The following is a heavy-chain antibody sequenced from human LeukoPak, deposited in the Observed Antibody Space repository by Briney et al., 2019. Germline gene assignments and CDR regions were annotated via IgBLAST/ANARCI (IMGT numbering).Heavy chain of an antibody. J-gene: IGHJ4*02. V-gene: IGHV3-30*02. Sequence: GGSLRLSCVASGFTFSSFGLHWVRQAPGKGLEWVAFIHFDGINKYYADSVKGRFTISRDNSKNTLYLQMNSLRADDTAVYYCAKKRDFWNGPCYFDYWGQGTLVTVSS. CDR2: IHFDGINK. CDR3: AKKRDFWNGPCYFDY. CDR1: GFTFSSFG. D-gene: IGHD3-3*01.